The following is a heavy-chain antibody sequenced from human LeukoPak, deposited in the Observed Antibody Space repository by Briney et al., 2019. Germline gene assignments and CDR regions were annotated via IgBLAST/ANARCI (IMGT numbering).Heavy chain of an antibody. CDR2: IYHSGST. V-gene: IGHV4-38-2*02. D-gene: IGHD2-2*01. CDR3: ALVVPAAIMRTDALDI. Sequence: PSETLSLTCTVSGYSISSGYYWGWIRQPPGKGLEWIGSIYHSGSTYYNPFLKSRVTISVDTSKNQFSLKLSSVTAADTAVYYCALVVPAAIMRTDALDIWGQGTMVTVSS. J-gene: IGHJ3*02. CDR1: GYSISSGYY.